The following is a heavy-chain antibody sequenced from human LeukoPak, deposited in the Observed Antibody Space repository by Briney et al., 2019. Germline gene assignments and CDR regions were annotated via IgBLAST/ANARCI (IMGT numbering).Heavy chain of an antibody. J-gene: IGHJ6*03. V-gene: IGHV3-7*01. D-gene: IGHD3-3*01. CDR2: IKQDGSDE. CDR1: GFTFRNYW. CDR3: ARDRPERFLEWSRRGPYDFYYMDV. Sequence: GGSLRLSCAASGFTFRNYWMSWVRQAPGKGLEWVANIKQDGSDEYYVDSVRGRFSISRDNAKNSLYLLMNSLRVEDTGVYYCARDRPERFLEWSRRGPYDFYYMDVWGNGTTVIVSS.